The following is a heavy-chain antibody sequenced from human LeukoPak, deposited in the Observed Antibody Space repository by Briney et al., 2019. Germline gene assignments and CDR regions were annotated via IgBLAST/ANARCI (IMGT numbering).Heavy chain of an antibody. Sequence: GGSLRLSCAASGFTFSSYAMSWVRQAPGKGLEWVSAISGSGGSTYYADSVKGRFTISRDNSKNTLYLQMNSLRAEDTAVYYCAKDPPFVVLPASTTNWFDPWGQGTLVTVSS. D-gene: IGHD2-2*01. CDR1: GFTFSSYA. J-gene: IGHJ5*02. CDR3: AKDPPFVVLPASTTNWFDP. CDR2: ISGSGGST. V-gene: IGHV3-23*01.